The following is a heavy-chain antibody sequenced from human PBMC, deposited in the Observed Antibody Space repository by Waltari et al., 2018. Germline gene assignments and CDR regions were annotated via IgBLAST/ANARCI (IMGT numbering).Heavy chain of an antibody. Sequence: EVQLVESGGGLVKPGGSLRLSCAASGFTFSSYSMTWVRQAPGKGLEWVSSISSSSSYIYYADSVKGRFTISRDNAKNSLYLQMNSLRAEDTAVYYCARDKGSVTTSNWFDPWGQGTLVTVSS. CDR3: ARDKGSVTTSNWFDP. CDR1: GFTFSSYS. V-gene: IGHV3-21*01. D-gene: IGHD4-17*01. CDR2: ISSSSSYI. J-gene: IGHJ5*02.